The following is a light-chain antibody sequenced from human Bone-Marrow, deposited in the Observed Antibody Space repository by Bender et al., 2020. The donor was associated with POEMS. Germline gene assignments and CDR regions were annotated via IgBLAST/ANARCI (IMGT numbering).Light chain of an antibody. CDR2: EGI. CDR3: CLYAGSSTLV. Sequence: QSALTQPASVSGSPGQSITISCTGASSDVGAYNLVSWYQHHPGKAPKLLIYEGIKRPTGVSNRFSGSKSGNTASLTISGLQAEDEADYYCCLYAGSSTLVFGGGTKLTVL. J-gene: IGLJ2*01. CDR1: SSDVGAYNL. V-gene: IGLV2-23*01.